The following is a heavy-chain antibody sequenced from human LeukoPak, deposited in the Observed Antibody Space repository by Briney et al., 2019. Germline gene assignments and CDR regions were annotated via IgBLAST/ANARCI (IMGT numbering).Heavy chain of an antibody. CDR3: ARDLAGRQSWVEFDL. CDR2: IYGDGGT. Sequence: PGGSLRLSCTVSGFTVSSTYMDWVRQAPGKGLEWVSLIYGDGGTVYADSVKGRFTISRDNSKNMVYLQMNSLRTEDSAVYYCARDLAGRQSWVEFDLWGQGTLVTVSS. CDR1: GFTVSSTY. D-gene: IGHD3-10*01. V-gene: IGHV3-53*05. J-gene: IGHJ5*02.